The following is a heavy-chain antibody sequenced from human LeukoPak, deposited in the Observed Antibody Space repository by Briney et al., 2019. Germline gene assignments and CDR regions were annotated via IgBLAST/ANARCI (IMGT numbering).Heavy chain of an antibody. CDR2: IKQDGSEK. J-gene: IGHJ6*03. Sequence: WGSLRLSCAASGFTFSSYWMIGVRQAPGKGLEWVANIKQDGSEKYYVDSVEGRFTISRDNAKNSLYLQMNSLRAEDTAVYYCARVVGGYCTNGVSPVVYYYYMDVWGKGTTVIVSS. CDR3: ARVVGGYCTNGVSPVVYYYYMDV. CDR1: GFTFSSYW. V-gene: IGHV3-7*01. D-gene: IGHD2-8*01.